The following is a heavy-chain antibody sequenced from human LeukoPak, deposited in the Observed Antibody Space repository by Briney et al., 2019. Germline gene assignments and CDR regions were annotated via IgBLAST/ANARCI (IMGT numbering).Heavy chain of an antibody. CDR2: ISDGGHTT. CDR1: GFTFSSYG. D-gene: IGHD5-18*01. Sequence: GGSLRLSCAASGFTFSSYGMNWVRQAPGKGLEWVSAISDGGHTTYYADSVKGRFTISRDNSKNTLYLQMNSLRAEDTAVYYCAKAPANYVDTAMGTFDYWGQGTLVTVSS. J-gene: IGHJ4*02. CDR3: AKAPANYVDTAMGTFDY. V-gene: IGHV3-23*01.